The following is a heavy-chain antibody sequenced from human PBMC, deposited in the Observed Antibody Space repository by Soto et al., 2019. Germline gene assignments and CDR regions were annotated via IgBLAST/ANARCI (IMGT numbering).Heavy chain of an antibody. J-gene: IGHJ5*02. CDR2: IKSDAYGGAI. CDR1: GFTFSNAW. D-gene: IGHD1-1*01. Sequence: EVQLVESGGGLVKPGGSLRLSCAGSGFTFSNAWMSWVRRAPGKGLEWVGRIKSDAYGGAIDYAAPVKGRFPISRDDSKTPLFLQMNNLRAEAPAVYSCPPPKVRLDPPTNASWGQGTPAIVS. CDR3: PPPKVRLDPPTNAS. V-gene: IGHV3-15*01.